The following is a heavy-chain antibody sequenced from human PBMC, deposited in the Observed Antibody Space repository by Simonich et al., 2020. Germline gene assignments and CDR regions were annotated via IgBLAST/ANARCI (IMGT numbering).Heavy chain of an antibody. J-gene: IGHJ4*02. Sequence: QVQLVQSGAEVKKPGASVKVSCKASGYTFTGYYMHWVRQAPGQGFEWRGWINPNSGGKNYAQKFQGRVTMTRDTSISTAYMELSRLRSDDTAVYYCASSKRGYNWNDFDYWGQGTLVTVSS. D-gene: IGHD1-1*01. CDR2: INPNSGGK. V-gene: IGHV1-2*02. CDR3: ASSKRGYNWNDFDY. CDR1: GYTFTGYY.